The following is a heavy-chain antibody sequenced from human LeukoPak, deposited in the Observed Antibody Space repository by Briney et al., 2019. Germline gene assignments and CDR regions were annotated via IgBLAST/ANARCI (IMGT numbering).Heavy chain of an antibody. V-gene: IGHV5-51*01. D-gene: IGHD2-15*01. Sequence: GESLKISCKGSGYSFTIYWIGWVRQMPGKGLEWMGIIYPGDSDTRYSPSFQGQVTISADKSISTAYLQWSSLKASDTAMYYCARLSLGGPYYYYGMDVWGQGTTVTVSS. CDR2: IYPGDSDT. CDR1: GYSFTIYW. CDR3: ARLSLGGPYYYYGMDV. J-gene: IGHJ6*02.